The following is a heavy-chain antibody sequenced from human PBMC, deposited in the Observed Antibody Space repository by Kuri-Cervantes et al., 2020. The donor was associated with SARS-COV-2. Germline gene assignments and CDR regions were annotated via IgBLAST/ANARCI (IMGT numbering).Heavy chain of an antibody. CDR1: GGSISSYY. CDR3: ARRAIFGVVPIYDY. J-gene: IGHJ4*02. V-gene: IGHV4-59*04. D-gene: IGHD3-3*01. Sequence: SETLSLTCTVSGGSISSYYWSWIRQPPGKGLEWIGNINYRGSTYYNPSLKSRVTISVDTSKNQFSLKLTSVAAADTAVYYCARRAIFGVVPIYDYWGQGTLVTVSS. CDR2: INYRGST.